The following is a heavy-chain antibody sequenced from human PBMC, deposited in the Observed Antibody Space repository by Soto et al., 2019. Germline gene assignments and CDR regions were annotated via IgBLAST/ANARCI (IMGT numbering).Heavy chain of an antibody. Sequence: TGESLKISCKGSGYSFTSYWIGWVRQMPGKGLEWMGIIYPGDSDTRYSPSFQGQVTISADKSISTAYLQWSSLKASDTAMYYCARKSVVVVAESYGMDVWGQGTKVTVSS. J-gene: IGHJ6*02. V-gene: IGHV5-51*01. CDR2: IYPGDSDT. CDR3: ARKSVVVVAESYGMDV. CDR1: GYSFTSYW. D-gene: IGHD2-15*01.